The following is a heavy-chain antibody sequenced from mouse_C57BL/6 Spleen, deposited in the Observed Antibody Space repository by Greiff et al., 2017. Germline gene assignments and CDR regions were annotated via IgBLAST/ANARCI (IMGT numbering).Heavy chain of an antibody. Sequence: ESGPGLVKPSQSLSLTCSVTGYSITSGYYWNWIRQFPGNKLEWMGYISYDGSNNYNPSLKNRISITRDTSKNQFFLKLNSVTTEDTATYYCARGYYYGSSYWYFDVWGTGTTVTVSS. D-gene: IGHD1-1*01. CDR3: ARGYYYGSSYWYFDV. J-gene: IGHJ1*03. CDR1: GYSITSGYY. CDR2: ISYDGSN. V-gene: IGHV3-6*01.